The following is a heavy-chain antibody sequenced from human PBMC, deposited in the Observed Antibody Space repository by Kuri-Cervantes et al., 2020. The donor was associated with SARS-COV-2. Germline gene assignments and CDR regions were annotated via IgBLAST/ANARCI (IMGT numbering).Heavy chain of an antibody. Sequence: SETLSLTCSVSGFSISSGTYYWGWIRQLPGEGLEWIGSMYYGGSRITHYNPSLKSRVTISLDMPKNQFSLKLSSVTAADTAVYYCAGFLKGIVGGKKYYFDYWGQGTLVTVSS. CDR3: AGFLKGIVGGKKYYFDY. J-gene: IGHJ4*02. CDR2: MYYGGSRIT. CDR1: GFSISSGTYY. D-gene: IGHD3-16*01. V-gene: IGHV4-39*01.